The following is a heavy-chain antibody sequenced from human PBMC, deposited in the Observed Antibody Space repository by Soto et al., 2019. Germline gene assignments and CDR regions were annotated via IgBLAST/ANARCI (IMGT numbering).Heavy chain of an antibody. V-gene: IGHV1-18*01. J-gene: IGHJ4*02. CDR1: GYTFTSYG. CDR3: GCGSNDVYF. CDR2: ISAYNGNT. D-gene: IGHD1-26*01. Sequence: QVQLVQSGAEVKKPGASVKVSCKASGYTFTSYGISWVRQAPGQGLEWMGWISAYNGNTNYAQKLQGRVTMTTDTEPSTAYTELRGIRSDGRAVQYEGCGSNDVYFLGQGTLVNVS.